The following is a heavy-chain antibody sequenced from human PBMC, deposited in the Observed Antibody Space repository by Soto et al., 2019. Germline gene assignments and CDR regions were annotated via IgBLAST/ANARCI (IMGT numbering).Heavy chain of an antibody. V-gene: IGHV1-2*04. Sequence: GPSVKVSCKASGYTFTGYYMHWVRQAPGQGLEWMGWINPNSGGTNYAQKFQGWVTMTRDTSISTAYMELSRLRSDDTAVYYCARERLCSSTSCRYYYYYYGMDVWGQGTTVTVSS. J-gene: IGHJ6*02. CDR1: GYTFTGYY. CDR2: INPNSGGT. CDR3: ARERLCSSTSCRYYYYYYGMDV. D-gene: IGHD2-2*01.